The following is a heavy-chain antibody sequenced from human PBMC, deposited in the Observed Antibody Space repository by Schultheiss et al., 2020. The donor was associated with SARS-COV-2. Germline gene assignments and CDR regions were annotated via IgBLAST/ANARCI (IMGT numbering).Heavy chain of an antibody. CDR1: GGSFSGYY. Sequence: SETLSLTCAVYGGSFSGYYWSWIRQPPGKGLEWIGYIYYSGSTYYNPSLKSRVTISVDTSKNQFSLKLSSVTAADTAVYYCARHAAERYYYDSSGYYDYWGQGTLVTVSS. CDR3: ARHAAERYYYDSSGYYDY. V-gene: IGHV4-59*08. CDR2: IYYSGST. D-gene: IGHD3-22*01. J-gene: IGHJ4*02.